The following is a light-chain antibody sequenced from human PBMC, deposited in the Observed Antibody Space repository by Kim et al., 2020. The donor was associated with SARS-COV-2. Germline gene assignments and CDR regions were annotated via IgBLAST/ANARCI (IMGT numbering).Light chain of an antibody. V-gene: IGKV3-15*01. J-gene: IGKJ1*01. CDR2: GAS. CDR1: QSVSSN. CDR3: QQYNDWPWT. Sequence: EIVLTQSPATLSVSPGHRATLSCRASQSVSSNLVWYQHRPGQAPRVLIHGASTRARGIPARFSGSGSGTDFTLTISNLQTEDFAVYCCQQYNDWPWTFGQGTKVDIK.